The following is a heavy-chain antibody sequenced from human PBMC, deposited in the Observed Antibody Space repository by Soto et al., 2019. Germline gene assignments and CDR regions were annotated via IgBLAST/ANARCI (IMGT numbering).Heavy chain of an antibody. CDR2: FDPEDGET. V-gene: IGHV1-24*01. CDR3: ATIGREWELLSGGMDV. CDR1: GYTLTELS. D-gene: IGHD1-26*01. J-gene: IGHJ6*02. Sequence: ASVKVSCKVSGYTLTELSMHWVRQAPGKGLEWMGGFDPEDGETIYAQKFQGRVTMTEDTSTDTAYMELSSLRSEDTAVYYCATIGREWELLSGGMDVWGQGTTVTVSS.